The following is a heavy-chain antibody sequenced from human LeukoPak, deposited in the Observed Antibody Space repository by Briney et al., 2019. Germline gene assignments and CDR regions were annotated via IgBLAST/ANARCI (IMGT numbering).Heavy chain of an antibody. CDR3: ARGSGRNAMVDW. D-gene: IGHD6-19*01. CDR2: IRSKIYGGAP. J-gene: IGHJ4*02. CDR1: GFTFADFT. Sequence: TGGSLRLSCSAPGFTFADFTMSWFRQSPGQGLEWVGFIRSKIYGGAPEHAASVAARFTISRDDSNSIAYLQMNSLQAEDTAVYYCARGSGRNAMVDWWGQGTLVTVSS. V-gene: IGHV3-49*03.